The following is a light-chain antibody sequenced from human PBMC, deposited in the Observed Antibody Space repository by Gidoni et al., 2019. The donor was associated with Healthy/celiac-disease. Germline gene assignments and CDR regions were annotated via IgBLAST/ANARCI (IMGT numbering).Light chain of an antibody. V-gene: IGKV1-33*01. CDR2: DAS. Sequence: DIQMKQSPSSLSASVGDRVTITCQASQDISNYLNWYQHKPGKAPKLLIYDASNLETGVPSRFSGSGSATDFTFTISSLQPEDIATYYCQQYDNLPRFTFGPGTKVDIK. CDR1: QDISNY. CDR3: QQYDNLPRFT. J-gene: IGKJ3*01.